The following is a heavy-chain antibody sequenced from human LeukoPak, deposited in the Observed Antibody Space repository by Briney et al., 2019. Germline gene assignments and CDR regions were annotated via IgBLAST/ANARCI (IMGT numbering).Heavy chain of an antibody. Sequence: ASVKVSCEASGYTFTSYYMHWVRQAPGQGLEWMGIINPSGGSTSYAQKFQGRVTMTRDTSTSTVYMELSSLRSEDTAVYYCARDRYLAYDILTGYLGYYGMDVWGQGTTVTVSS. CDR2: INPSGGST. V-gene: IGHV1-46*01. CDR3: ARDRYLAYDILTGYLGYYGMDV. CDR1: GYTFTSYY. D-gene: IGHD3-9*01. J-gene: IGHJ6*02.